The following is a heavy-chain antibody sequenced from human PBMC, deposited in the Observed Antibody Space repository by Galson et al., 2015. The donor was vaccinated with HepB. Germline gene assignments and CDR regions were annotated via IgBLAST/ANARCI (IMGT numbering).Heavy chain of an antibody. CDR2: IYPGDSDT. D-gene: IGHD6-19*01. V-gene: IGHV5-51*03. J-gene: IGHJ4*02. Sequence: QSGAEVKKPGESLKISCKGSGYNFTSYWIGWVRQMPGKGLEWVGIIYPGDSDTRYSPSFQGQVTISADKSITTAYLQWRSLKASDTAMYYCARRFLDSSGWHGLDYWGQGTLVTVSS. CDR1: GYNFTSYW. CDR3: ARRFLDSSGWHGLDY.